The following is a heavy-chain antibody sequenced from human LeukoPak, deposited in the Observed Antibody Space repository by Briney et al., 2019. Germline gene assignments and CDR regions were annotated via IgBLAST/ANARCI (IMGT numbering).Heavy chain of an antibody. J-gene: IGHJ4*02. CDR3: ARVVLRYGSGSYKD. Sequence: ASVKVSCKASGYAFTSYGISWVRQAPGQGLEWMGWISAYNGNTNYAQKLQGRVTMTTDTSTSTAYMELRSLRSDDTAVYYCARVVLRYGSGSYKDWGQGTLVTVSS. CDR1: GYAFTSYG. D-gene: IGHD3-10*01. CDR2: ISAYNGNT. V-gene: IGHV1-18*01.